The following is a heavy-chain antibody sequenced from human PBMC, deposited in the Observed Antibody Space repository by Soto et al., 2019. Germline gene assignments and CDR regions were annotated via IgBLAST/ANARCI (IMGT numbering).Heavy chain of an antibody. Sequence: GESLKISCKGSGYSFTSYWISWVRQMPGKGLEWMGRIDPSDSYTNYSPSFQGHVTISADKSISTAYLQWSSLKASDIAMYYCARHVRYYGSGPYYFDYWGQGTLVTVSS. CDR1: GYSFTSYW. CDR2: IDPSDSYT. J-gene: IGHJ4*02. D-gene: IGHD3-10*01. V-gene: IGHV5-10-1*01. CDR3: ARHVRYYGSGPYYFDY.